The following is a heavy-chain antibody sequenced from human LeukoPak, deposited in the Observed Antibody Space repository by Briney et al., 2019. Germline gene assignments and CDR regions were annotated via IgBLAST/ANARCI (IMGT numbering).Heavy chain of an antibody. Sequence: SQTLSLTCAVSGDSVSSGGYSWSWLRQPPGKGLEWIGYFYHSGSPYYNPSLKSRVTLSVDMSTNQFSLNLTSVTAADTAVYYCARSTYGDFVLFDFWGQGILVTVSS. CDR2: FYHSGSP. D-gene: IGHD4-17*01. CDR1: GDSVSSGGYS. V-gene: IGHV4-30-2*01. CDR3: ARSTYGDFVLFDF. J-gene: IGHJ4*02.